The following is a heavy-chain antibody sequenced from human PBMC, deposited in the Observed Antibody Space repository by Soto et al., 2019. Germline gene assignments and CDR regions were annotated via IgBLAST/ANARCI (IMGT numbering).Heavy chain of an antibody. CDR1: GFTFSDYY. Sequence: GGSLRLSCAASGFTFSDYYMSWIRQAPGKGLEWVSYISSSSYTNYADSVKGRFTISRDNAKNSLYLQINSLRAEDTAVYYCASRILDGYFDYWGQGTLVTVSS. J-gene: IGHJ4*02. V-gene: IGHV3-11*03. CDR3: ASRILDGYFDY. CDR2: ISSSSYT.